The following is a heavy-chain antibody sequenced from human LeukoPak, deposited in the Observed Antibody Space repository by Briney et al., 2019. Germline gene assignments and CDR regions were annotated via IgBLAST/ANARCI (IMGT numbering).Heavy chain of an antibody. CDR1: GGSISSYY. V-gene: IGHV4-59*01. J-gene: IGHJ4*02. Sequence: SETLSLTCTVSGGSISSYYWSWIRQPPGKGLEWIGYIYYSGSTNYNPPLKSRVTISVDTSKNQFSLKLSSVTAADTAVYYCARSIVGATNFDYWGQGTLVTVSS. D-gene: IGHD1-26*01. CDR3: ARSIVGATNFDY. CDR2: IYYSGST.